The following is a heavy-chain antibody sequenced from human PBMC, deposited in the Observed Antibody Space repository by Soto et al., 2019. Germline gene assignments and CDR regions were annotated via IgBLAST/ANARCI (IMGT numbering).Heavy chain of an antibody. V-gene: IGHV4-59*01. D-gene: IGHD3-22*01. CDR3: ARGNYYDSSGYSPWFQH. CDR2: IYYSGST. Sequence: SETLSLTCTVSGGSISSYYWSWIRQPPGKGLEWIGYIYYSGSTNYNPSLKSRVTISVDTSKNQFSLKLSSVTAADTAVYYCARGNYYDSSGYSPWFQHWGQGTLVTVSS. CDR1: GGSISSYY. J-gene: IGHJ1*01.